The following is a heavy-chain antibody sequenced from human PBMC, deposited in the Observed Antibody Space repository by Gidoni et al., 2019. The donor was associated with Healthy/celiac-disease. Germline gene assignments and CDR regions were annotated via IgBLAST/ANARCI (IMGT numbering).Heavy chain of an antibody. Sequence: QVQLPESGPGLVKTAQTLSLTSPVSGGSISGGGYYWSWIRQHPGKGLEWIGYIYYSGSTYYNPSLKSRVTISVDTSKNQFSLKLSSVTAADTAVYYCASGGGVGVVRHWFDPWGQGTLVTVSS. D-gene: IGHD3-3*01. CDR2: IYYSGST. CDR3: ASGGGVGVVRHWFDP. J-gene: IGHJ5*02. V-gene: IGHV4-31*03. CDR1: GGSISGGGYY.